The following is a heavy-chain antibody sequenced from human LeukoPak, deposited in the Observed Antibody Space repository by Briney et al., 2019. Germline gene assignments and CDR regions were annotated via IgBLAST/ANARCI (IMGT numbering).Heavy chain of an antibody. J-gene: IGHJ3*02. CDR2: INHSGST. CDR1: GGSFSGYY. Sequence: SETLSLTCTVYGGSFSGYYWSWIRQPPGKGLEWIGEINHSGSTNYNPSLKSRVTISVDTSKNQFSLKLSSVTAADTAVYYCARHPYDSSGYSYAFDIWGQGTMVTVSS. V-gene: IGHV4-34*01. CDR3: ARHPYDSSGYSYAFDI. D-gene: IGHD3-22*01.